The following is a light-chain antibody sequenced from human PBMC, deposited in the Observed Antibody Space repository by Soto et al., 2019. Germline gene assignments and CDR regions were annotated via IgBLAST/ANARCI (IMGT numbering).Light chain of an antibody. CDR2: EDN. V-gene: IGLV6-57*04. CDR3: QSYNTIGSVV. Sequence: NFMLTQPRSVSESPGKTVTISCTRSSGSIADNYVQWYQQRPGSAPTTVIYEDNQRPSGVPDRFSGSIDRSSNSVSLTISGLETEDEADYYCQSYNTIGSVVFGGGTKLTVL. CDR1: SGSIADNY. J-gene: IGLJ3*02.